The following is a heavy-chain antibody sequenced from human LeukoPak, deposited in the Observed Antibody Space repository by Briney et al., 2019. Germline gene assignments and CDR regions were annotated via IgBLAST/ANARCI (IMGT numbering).Heavy chain of an antibody. CDR3: ARDQGKHYYDSSGYYPSSGYYYGMDV. Sequence: PGRSLRLSCAASGFTFSSYGMRWVRQAPGKGLEWVAVISYDGSNKYYADSVKGRFTISRDNSKNTLYLQMNSLRAEDTAVYYCARDQGKHYYDSSGYYPSSGYYYGMDVWGQGTTVTVSS. CDR2: ISYDGSNK. CDR1: GFTFSSYG. D-gene: IGHD3-22*01. V-gene: IGHV3-30*03. J-gene: IGHJ6*02.